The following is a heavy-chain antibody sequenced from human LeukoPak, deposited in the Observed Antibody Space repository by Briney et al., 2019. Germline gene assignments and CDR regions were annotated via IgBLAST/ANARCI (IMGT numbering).Heavy chain of an antibody. CDR1: GFTFSSYS. D-gene: IGHD2-2*01. CDR2: ISSSSSYI. Sequence: GGSLRLSCAASGFTFSSYSMNWVRQAPGRGLEWVSSISSSSSYIYYADLVKGRFTISRDNAKNSLYLQMNSLRAEDTAVYYCARDSEIVVPVFFDYWGQGTLVTVSS. V-gene: IGHV3-21*01. CDR3: ARDSEIVVPVFFDY. J-gene: IGHJ4*02.